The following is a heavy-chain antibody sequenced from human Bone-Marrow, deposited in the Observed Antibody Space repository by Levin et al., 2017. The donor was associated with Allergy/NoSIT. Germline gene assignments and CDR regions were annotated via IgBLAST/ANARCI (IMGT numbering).Heavy chain of an antibody. Sequence: GGSLRLSCAASGFTFSTYHMDWVRQIPGKGLESISSISADGGRTYYLDSVKGRFTISRDNSKNTLFLQMNILRAEDSAIYYCAKIMTTAVNYWYGLDVWGQGTTVTVSS. CDR3: AKIMTTAVNYWYGLDV. D-gene: IGHD4-17*01. CDR2: ISADGGRT. CDR1: GFTFSTYH. J-gene: IGHJ6*02. V-gene: IGHV3-23*01.